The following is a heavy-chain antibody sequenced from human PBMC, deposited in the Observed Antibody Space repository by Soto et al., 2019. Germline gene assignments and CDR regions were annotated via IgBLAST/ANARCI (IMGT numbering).Heavy chain of an antibody. Sequence: GASVKVSCKASGYTFTSYGISWVRQAPGQRLEWMGWISAYNGNTNYAQKLQGRVTMTTDTSTSTAYIELRSLRSDDTAVYYCARDTQQYDFWSCYYNPPVSYYFDYWGQGTLVTVSS. V-gene: IGHV1-18*01. CDR1: GYTFTSYG. CDR3: ARDTQQYDFWSCYYNPPVSYYFDY. CDR2: ISAYNGNT. J-gene: IGHJ4*02. D-gene: IGHD3-3*01.